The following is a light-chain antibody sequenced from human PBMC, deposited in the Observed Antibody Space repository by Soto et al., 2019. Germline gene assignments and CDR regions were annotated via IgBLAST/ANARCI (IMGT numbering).Light chain of an antibody. CDR1: QSVRNY. J-gene: IGKJ4*01. V-gene: IGKV3-11*01. CDR3: QQRTNWLT. Sequence: EIVLTQSPATLSLSPGEGATLSCRASQSVRNYLAWYQQKPGQAPRLLIYDAFKRATGIPARFSGRGSGTDFTLTISRLEPEDFAVYYCQQRTNWLTFGGGTKVEIK. CDR2: DAF.